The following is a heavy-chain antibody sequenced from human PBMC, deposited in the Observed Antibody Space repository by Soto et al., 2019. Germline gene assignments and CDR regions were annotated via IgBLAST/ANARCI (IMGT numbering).Heavy chain of an antibody. J-gene: IGHJ4*02. CDR1: GYTFSRYG. CDR2: INPSDGNR. V-gene: IGHV1-18*01. Sequence: ASVKVSCKASGYTFSRYGINWVRQAPGQGLEWMGWINPSDGNRNFAQKFEERVTMTTATSTNTFFLELRSLKSDDTAIYYCARDRLRGYDSSGFYSWGQGTMVTVSS. CDR3: ARDRLRGYDSSGFYS. D-gene: IGHD3-22*01.